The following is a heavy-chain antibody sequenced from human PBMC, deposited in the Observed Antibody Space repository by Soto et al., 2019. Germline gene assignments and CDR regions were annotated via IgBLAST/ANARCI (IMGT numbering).Heavy chain of an antibody. D-gene: IGHD3-3*01. CDR2: ISGSGGST. CDR3: ATLLNYDFWSYNFDY. CDR1: GFTFSSYA. Sequence: EVQLLESGGGLVQPGGSLRLSCAASGFTFSSYAMSWVRQAPGKGLEWVSAISGSGGSTYYADSVKRRFTISRDNSKNTLYLQMNSLRAEDTDVYYCATLLNYDFWSYNFDYWGQGTLVTVSS. V-gene: IGHV3-23*01. J-gene: IGHJ4*02.